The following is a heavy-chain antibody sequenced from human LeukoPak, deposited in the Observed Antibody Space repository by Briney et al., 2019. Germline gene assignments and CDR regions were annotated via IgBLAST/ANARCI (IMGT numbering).Heavy chain of an antibody. J-gene: IGHJ4*02. CDR3: ARGHDIVATISHFDY. Sequence: PGGSLRLSCAASGFTFSSYEMNWVRQAPGKGLEWVSYISSSGSTIYYADSVKGRLTISRDNAKNSLYLQMNSLRAEDTAVYYCARGHDIVATISHFDYWGQGTLVTVSS. CDR1: GFTFSSYE. CDR2: ISSSGSTI. D-gene: IGHD5-12*01. V-gene: IGHV3-48*03.